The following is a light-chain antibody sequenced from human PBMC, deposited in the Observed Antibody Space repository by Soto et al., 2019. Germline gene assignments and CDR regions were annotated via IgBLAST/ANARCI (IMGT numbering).Light chain of an antibody. CDR3: QSYDSSLSGYV. J-gene: IGLJ1*01. Sequence: QSVLTQPPPMSGAPGQRVTISCTGDRSKFGAGYDVHWYQQLPGTAPKLLIYGNSNRPSGVPDRFSGSKSGTSASLAITGLQAEDEADYYCQSYDSSLSGYVFGTGTKVTVL. V-gene: IGLV1-40*01. CDR2: GNS. CDR1: RSKFGAGYD.